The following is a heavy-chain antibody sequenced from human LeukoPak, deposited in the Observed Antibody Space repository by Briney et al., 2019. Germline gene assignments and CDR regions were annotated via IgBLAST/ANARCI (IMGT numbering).Heavy chain of an antibody. CDR2: ISYDGSNK. Sequence: PGRSLRLSCAASGFTFSSYGMHWVRQAPGKGLEWVAVISYDGSNKYYADSVKGRFTISRDNSKNTLYLQMNSLRAEDTAVYYCAKDRTMVRGVMGSEFDYWGQGTLVTVSS. J-gene: IGHJ4*02. CDR3: AKDRTMVRGVMGSEFDY. CDR1: GFTFSSYG. V-gene: IGHV3-30*18. D-gene: IGHD3-10*01.